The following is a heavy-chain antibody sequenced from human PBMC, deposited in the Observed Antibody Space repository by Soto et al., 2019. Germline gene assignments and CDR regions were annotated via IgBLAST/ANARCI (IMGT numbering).Heavy chain of an antibody. J-gene: IGHJ4*02. V-gene: IGHV4-61*08. Sequence: SETLSLTCVVSGGSISSGGYSWNWIRQPPGKGLEWIGYIYYSGSTNYNPSLKSRVTISVDTSKNQFSLKLSSVTAADTAVYYCARLYGWAPDDWRQGTLVTVS. CDR2: IYYSGST. CDR1: GGSISSGGYS. D-gene: IGHD4-17*01. CDR3: ARLYGWAPDD.